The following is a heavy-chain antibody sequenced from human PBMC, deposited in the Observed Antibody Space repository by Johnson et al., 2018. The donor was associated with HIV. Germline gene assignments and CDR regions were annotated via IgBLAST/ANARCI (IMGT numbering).Heavy chain of an antibody. CDR1: GFTFDDYA. J-gene: IGHJ3*02. Sequence: VQLVESGGGLVQPGGSLRLSCAPSGFTFDDYAMHWYWQAPWTGLEWVSGISWNSDTISYSASVLGRSTIARDNAKNSLHMQMNSLRAEDTAFYYCAKARVRYSSDVDALDIWGQGTMVTVSS. CDR2: ISWNSDTI. V-gene: IGHV3-9*01. CDR3: AKARVRYSSDVDALDI. D-gene: IGHD6-19*01.